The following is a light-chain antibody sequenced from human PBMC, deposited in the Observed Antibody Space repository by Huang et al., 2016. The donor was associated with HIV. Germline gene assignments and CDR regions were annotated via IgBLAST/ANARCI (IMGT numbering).Light chain of an antibody. CDR3: QQYDTYPWT. V-gene: IGKV1-5*01. J-gene: IGKJ1*01. CDR2: GGS. CDR1: QNIDTW. Sequence: DILMTQSPLTLSGSVGARVTITCRSSQNIDTWLAWYQQKLGKAPKLLIYGGSTLERGVPSSFSGSGSGTEFTLTITSLQPDDFATYYCQQYDTYPWTFGQGTTVDI.